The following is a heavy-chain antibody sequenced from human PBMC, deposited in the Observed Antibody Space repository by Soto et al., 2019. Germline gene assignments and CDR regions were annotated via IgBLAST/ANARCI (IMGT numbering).Heavy chain of an antibody. J-gene: IGHJ4*02. CDR2: IYYSGST. CDR1: GGSISSSSYY. V-gene: IGHV4-39*01. Sequence: SETLSLTCTVSGGSISSSSYYWGWIRQPPGKGLEWIGSIYYSGSTYYNPSLKSRVTISVDTSKNQFSLKLSSVTAADTAVYYCASHYDILTGYYPKPWYYFDYWGQGTLVNVSS. CDR3: ASHYDILTGYYPKPWYYFDY. D-gene: IGHD3-9*01.